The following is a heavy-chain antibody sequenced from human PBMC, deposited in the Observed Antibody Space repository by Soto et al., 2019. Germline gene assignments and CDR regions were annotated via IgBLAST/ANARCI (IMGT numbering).Heavy chain of an antibody. Sequence: ASVKVSCKASGYTFSSYYMHWVRQAPGQGLEWVGLINPGTGATTYAQKFQGRATMTSDTSTSTVYMELRSLTSEDTAVYYCARDHIAAADTYALDIWGQGIMVTVSS. D-gene: IGHD6-25*01. CDR2: INPGTGAT. CDR1: GYTFSSYY. V-gene: IGHV1-46*01. CDR3: ARDHIAAADTYALDI. J-gene: IGHJ3*02.